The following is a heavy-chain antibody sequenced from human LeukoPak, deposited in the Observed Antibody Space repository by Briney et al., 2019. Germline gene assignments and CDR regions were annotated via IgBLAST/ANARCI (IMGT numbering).Heavy chain of an antibody. CDR1: GYTFTSYA. D-gene: IGHD2-2*02. J-gene: IGHJ4*02. CDR3: ARSCISTTCYTNGFDY. CDR2: INPNSGAT. Sequence: ASVKVSCKASGYTFTSYAMNWVRQAPGQGLEWMGWINPNSGATNYAQKFQGRVTMTRDTSISTAYMELSSLRSDDTAVYYCARSCISTTCYTNGFDYWGQGTLVTVSS. V-gene: IGHV1-2*02.